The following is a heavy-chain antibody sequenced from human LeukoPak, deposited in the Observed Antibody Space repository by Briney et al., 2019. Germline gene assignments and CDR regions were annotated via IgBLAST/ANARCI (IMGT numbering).Heavy chain of an antibody. CDR2: ISAYNAYT. V-gene: IGHV1-18*01. J-gene: IGHJ4*02. CDR1: GYTFTSYG. CDR3: ARDRSTVTTFVAY. D-gene: IGHD4-17*01. Sequence: VASVKVSCKASGYTFTSYGISWVRQAPGHGLEWMGWISAYNAYTNYAQKLQGRVTMTTDTSTSTAYMELRSLRSDDTAVYYCARDRSTVTTFVAYWGQGTLVTVSS.